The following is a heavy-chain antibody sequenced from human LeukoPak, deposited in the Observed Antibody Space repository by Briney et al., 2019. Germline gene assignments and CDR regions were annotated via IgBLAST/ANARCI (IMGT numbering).Heavy chain of an antibody. CDR1: GYTFTGYY. D-gene: IGHD3-10*01. J-gene: IGHJ5*02. Sequence: GASVKVSCKASGYTFTGYYMHWVRQAPGQGREWMGWINPNSGGTNYAQKFQGRVTMTRDTSISTAYMELSRLRSGDTAVYYCAREWLVRANWFDPWGQGTLVTVSS. CDR2: INPNSGGT. V-gene: IGHV1-2*02. CDR3: AREWLVRANWFDP.